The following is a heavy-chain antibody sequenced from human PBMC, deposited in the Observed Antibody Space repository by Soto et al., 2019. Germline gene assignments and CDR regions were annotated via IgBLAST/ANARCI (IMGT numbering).Heavy chain of an antibody. CDR3: ARDMGISGFASELDY. D-gene: IGHD5-12*01. CDR1: GFAFSQYW. Sequence: EVQLVESGGDLVQPGGSLRLSCAASGFAFSQYWINWVRQSPGKGLEWVAIMNQDGSKRYYGASVMGRFTISRDNGKNSLYLQMTSLGDDDPAVYFWARDMGISGFASELDYWGLGTRVPV. J-gene: IGHJ4*02. V-gene: IGHV3-7*01. CDR2: MNQDGSKR.